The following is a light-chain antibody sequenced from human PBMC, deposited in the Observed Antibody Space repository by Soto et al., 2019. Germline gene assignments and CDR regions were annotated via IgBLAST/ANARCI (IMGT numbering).Light chain of an antibody. CDR1: QSVLYSSNHQNY. CDR2: WAS. V-gene: IGKV4-1*01. J-gene: IGKJ4*01. CDR3: KQYYTTPLT. Sequence: DIVMTQSPDSLAVSLGERATINCKSSQSVLYSSNHQNYLAWYQQKPGQPPQLLIYWASTRESGVHDRFSGSGSGTDFTLTISSLQAEDVAVYYCKQYYTTPLTFGGGTKVDI.